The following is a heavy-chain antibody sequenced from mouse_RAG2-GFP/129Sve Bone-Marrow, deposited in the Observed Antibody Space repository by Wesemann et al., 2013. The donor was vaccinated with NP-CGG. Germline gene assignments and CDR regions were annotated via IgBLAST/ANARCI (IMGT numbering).Heavy chain of an antibody. CDR2: ISSGGSYT. V-gene: IGHV5-6-4*01. CDR3: TREDGYYPFDY. Sequence: LEWVATISSGGSYTYYPDSVKGRFTISRDNAKNTLYLQMSSLKSEDTAMYYCTREDGYYPFDYWGQGTTLTVSS. D-gene: IGHD2-3*01. J-gene: IGHJ2*01.